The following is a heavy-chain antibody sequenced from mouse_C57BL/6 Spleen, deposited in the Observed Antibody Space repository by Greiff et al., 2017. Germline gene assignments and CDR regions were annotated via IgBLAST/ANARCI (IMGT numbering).Heavy chain of an antibody. CDR1: GFTFTDYY. V-gene: IGHV7-3*01. CDR2: IRNKANGYTT. CDR3: ARWDDGYFYFDY. Sequence: EVKLMESGGGLVQPGGSLSLSCAASGFTFTDYYMSWVRQPPGKALEWLGFIRNKANGYTTEYSASVKGRFTISRDNSQSILYLQMNALRAEDSATDNCARWDDGYFYFDYWGQGTTLTVSS. D-gene: IGHD2-3*01. J-gene: IGHJ2*01.